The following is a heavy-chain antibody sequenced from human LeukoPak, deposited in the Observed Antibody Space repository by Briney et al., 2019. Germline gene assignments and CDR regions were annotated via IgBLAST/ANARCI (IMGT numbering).Heavy chain of an antibody. Sequence: GGSLRLSCAASGFTFSSYAMSWVRQAPGKGLEWVSAISGSGGSTYYADSVKGRFTISRDNSKNTLYLQMNNLRAEDTAVYYCAKSPRHMVRGAWGQGTLVTVSS. CDR2: ISGSGGST. CDR1: GFTFSSYA. V-gene: IGHV3-23*01. CDR3: AKSPRHMVRGA. J-gene: IGHJ5*02. D-gene: IGHD3-10*01.